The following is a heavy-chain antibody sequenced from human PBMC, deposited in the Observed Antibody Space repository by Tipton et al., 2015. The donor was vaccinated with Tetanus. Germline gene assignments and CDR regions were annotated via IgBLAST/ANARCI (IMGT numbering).Heavy chain of an antibody. D-gene: IGHD6-19*01. CDR3: ARSLGSGRYFDY. CDR2: IYYNGST. V-gene: IGHV4-39*01. J-gene: IGHJ4*02. Sequence: TLSLTCTVSGGSISSSSYYWGWIRQPPGKGLEWIGNIYYNGSTYYNPSLKSRVTISVDTSKNQFSLQLNSVTPEDTAVYYCARSLGSGRYFDYWGQGTLVTVSS. CDR1: GGSISSSSYY.